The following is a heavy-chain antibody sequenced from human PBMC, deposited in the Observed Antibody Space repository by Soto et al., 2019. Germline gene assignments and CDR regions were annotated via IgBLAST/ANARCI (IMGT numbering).Heavy chain of an antibody. D-gene: IGHD5-12*01. J-gene: IGHJ4*02. Sequence: GGSLRLSCAASGFTFADYAMHWVRQAPGKGQEWVSGISWNSGTIVYAGSVKGRFTISRDNAKNSLYLQMNSLRAEDTAVFYCARVHKYGSGYDCGIDYWGQGTLVTVSS. V-gene: IGHV3-9*01. CDR3: ARVHKYGSGYDCGIDY. CDR2: ISWNSGTI. CDR1: GFTFADYA.